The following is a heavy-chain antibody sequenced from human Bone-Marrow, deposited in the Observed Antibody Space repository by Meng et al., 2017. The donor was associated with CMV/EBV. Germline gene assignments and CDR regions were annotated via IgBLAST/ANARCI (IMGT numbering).Heavy chain of an antibody. CDR1: GGTFSSYA. Sequence: SVKLSCKASGGTFSSYAISWVRQAPGQGLEWMGGIIPIFGTANYAQKFQGRVTITTDKSTSTAYMELSSLRSEDTAVYYCARLPLGYFPVRCGYYYDAVDIWGQGTTVTVSS. J-gene: IGHJ3*02. CDR2: IIPIFGTA. CDR3: ARLPLGYFPVRCGYYYDAVDI. V-gene: IGHV1-69*05. D-gene: IGHD3-22*01.